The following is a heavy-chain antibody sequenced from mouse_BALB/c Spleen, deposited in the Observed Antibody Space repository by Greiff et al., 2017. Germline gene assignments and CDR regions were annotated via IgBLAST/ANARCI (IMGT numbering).Heavy chain of an antibody. CDR3: ARDGLYDGYPTFAY. Sequence: EVKLMESGGGLVKPGGSLKLSCAASGFTFSDYYMYWVRQTPEKRLEWVATISDGGSYTYYPDSVKGRFTISRDNAKNNLYLQMSSLKSEDTAMYYCARDGLYDGYPTFAYWGQGTLVTVSA. CDR1: GFTFSDYY. CDR2: ISDGGSYT. J-gene: IGHJ3*01. D-gene: IGHD2-3*01. V-gene: IGHV5-4*02.